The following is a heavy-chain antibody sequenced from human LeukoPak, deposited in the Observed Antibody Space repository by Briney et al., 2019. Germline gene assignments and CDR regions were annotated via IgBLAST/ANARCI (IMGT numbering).Heavy chain of an antibody. CDR3: ASGSDYGESYFDY. Sequence: ASVKVSCNASGYSFTSYDINGVRQATGQGLEGMGLMNPNSGNTGYEQKFQGRTTITRNTYISTAYMELSSLRYEDTAVYYCASGSDYGESYFDYWGQGTLVTVSS. CDR2: MNPNSGNT. J-gene: IGHJ4*02. CDR1: GYSFTSYD. V-gene: IGHV1-8*03. D-gene: IGHD4-17*01.